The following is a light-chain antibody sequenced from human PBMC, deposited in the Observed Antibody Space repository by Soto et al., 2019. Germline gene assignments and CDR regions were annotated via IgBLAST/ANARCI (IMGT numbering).Light chain of an antibody. V-gene: IGKV1-5*03. CDR2: KAS. Sequence: DIQMTQSPSTLSGSVGDRVTITCRASQTISSWLALYQQKPGKDPKILIYKASTLKSGVPSRFSGSGSGTEFTLTISSLQPEDFAIYYCQQYNSYYPWTFGQGTKVDIK. CDR3: QQYNSYYPWT. CDR1: QTISSW. J-gene: IGKJ1*01.